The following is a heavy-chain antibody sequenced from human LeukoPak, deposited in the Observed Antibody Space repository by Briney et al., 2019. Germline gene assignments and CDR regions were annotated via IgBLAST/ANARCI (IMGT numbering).Heavy chain of an antibody. CDR1: GFTVSSNY. D-gene: IGHD3-10*01. J-gene: IGHJ4*02. V-gene: IGHV3-23*01. CDR3: AKGSGNGYGSGPFDY. CDR2: ISTSGSET. Sequence: GGSLRLSCAASGFTVSSNYMSWVRQAPGKGLEWVSAISTSGSETHYADSVKGRFTIARDNSKNTMSLQMSSLRAEDTALYYCAKGSGNGYGSGPFDYWGQGTLVTVSS.